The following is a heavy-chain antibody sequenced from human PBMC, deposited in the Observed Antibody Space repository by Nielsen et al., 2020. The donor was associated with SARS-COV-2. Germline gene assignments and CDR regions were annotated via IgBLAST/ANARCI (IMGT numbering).Heavy chain of an antibody. V-gene: IGHV4-59*01. D-gene: IGHD2-2*02. CDR2: IYYSGST. CDR3: ARGVVVVPAAIWYYYYYMDV. Sequence: SETLSLTCTVSGGSLINYYWSWIRQPPGKGLEWIGYIYYSGSTNYNPSLKSRVTISVDTSKNQFSLKLSSVTAADTAVYYCARGVVVVPAAIWYYYYYMDVWGKGTTVTVSS. CDR1: GGSLINYY. J-gene: IGHJ6*03.